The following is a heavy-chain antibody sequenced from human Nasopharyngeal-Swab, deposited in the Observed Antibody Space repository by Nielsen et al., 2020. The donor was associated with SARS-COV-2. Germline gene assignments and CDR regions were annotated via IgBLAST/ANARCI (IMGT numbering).Heavy chain of an antibody. J-gene: IGHJ6*03. CDR1: GFTFSSYI. D-gene: IGHD3-3*01. CDR3: AGGGLLRFGNMDV. CDR2: ISSSSSYI. V-gene: IGHV3-21*01. Sequence: GGSLRLSCAASGFTFSSYIINCVRQAPGKGLEWVSSISSSSSYIYYADSVKVRFTISRDNAKNSLYLQMNSLRAEETAVYYCAGGGLLRFGNMDVWGKGTTVTVSS.